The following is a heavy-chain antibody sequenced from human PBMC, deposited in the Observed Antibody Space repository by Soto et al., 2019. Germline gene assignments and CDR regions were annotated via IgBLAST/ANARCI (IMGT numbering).Heavy chain of an antibody. CDR1: GFTFSSYA. CDR3: AKDPVEVARFSVGSYYYYGMDV. Sequence: GGSLRLSCAASGFTFSSYAMSWVRQAPGKGLEWVSAISGSGGSTYYADSVKGRFTISRDNSKNTLYLQMNSLRAEDTAVYYCAKDPVEVARFSVGSYYYYGMDVWGQGTTVTVSS. V-gene: IGHV3-23*01. D-gene: IGHD2-21*01. J-gene: IGHJ6*02. CDR2: ISGSGGST.